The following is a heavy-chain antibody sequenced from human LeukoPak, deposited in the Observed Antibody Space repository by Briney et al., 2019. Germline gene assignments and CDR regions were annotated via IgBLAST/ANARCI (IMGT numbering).Heavy chain of an antibody. CDR3: ARGSRWFGDGYFDY. V-gene: IGHV1-8*01. CDR1: GYTFTSYD. CDR2: MNPNSGNT. Sequence: ASVKVSCKASGYTFTSYDINWVRQATGQGLEWMGWMNPNSGNTGYAQKFQGRVTMTRNTSISTAYMELSSLRSEDTAVYYCARGSRWFGDGYFDYWGQGTLVTVSS. J-gene: IGHJ4*02. D-gene: IGHD3-10*01.